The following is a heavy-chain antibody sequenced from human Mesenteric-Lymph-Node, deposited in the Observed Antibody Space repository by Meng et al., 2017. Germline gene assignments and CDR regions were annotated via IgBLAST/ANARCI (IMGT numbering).Heavy chain of an antibody. Sequence: KVSCKGSGYSFTSYWIGWVRQMPGKGLEWMGIIYPGDSDTRYSPSFQGQVTISADKSISTAYLHWSSLEASDTAMYYCARLGYCTNGVCYKDSAFDFWGQGTLVTVSS. CDR2: IYPGDSDT. CDR3: ARLGYCTNGVCYKDSAFDF. J-gene: IGHJ4*02. D-gene: IGHD2-8*01. CDR1: GYSFTSYW. V-gene: IGHV5-51*01.